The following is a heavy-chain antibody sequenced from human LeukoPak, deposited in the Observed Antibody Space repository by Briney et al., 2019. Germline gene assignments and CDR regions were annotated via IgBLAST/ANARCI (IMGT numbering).Heavy chain of an antibody. CDR1: GFTFSAYA. CDR2: ISSNGDRL. V-gene: IGHV3-64D*09. CDR3: VKITSVTGGDC. J-gene: IGHJ4*02. Sequence: EGSLRLSCSASGFTFSAYAMYWVRQAPGKGLDFVSGISSNGDRLFYADSVKGRFTISRDNSKNTLYLQMSSLTADDTAVYYCVKITSVTGGDCWGQGSRLTVSS. D-gene: IGHD1-1*01.